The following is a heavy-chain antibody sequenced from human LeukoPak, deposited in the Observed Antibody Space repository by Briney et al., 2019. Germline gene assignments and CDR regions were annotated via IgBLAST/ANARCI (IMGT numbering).Heavy chain of an antibody. CDR3: ARDVVGSLDY. Sequence: GGSLRLSCAGSGFSFSNYWMAWVRQAPGKGPEWVANMKQDGSARHYADSVKGRFTISRDNAQNSVYLQMNSLRAEDTAVYYCARDVVGSLDYWGLGTLVTVPS. J-gene: IGHJ4*02. D-gene: IGHD2-15*01. CDR2: MKQDGSAR. CDR1: GFSFSNYW. V-gene: IGHV3-7*01.